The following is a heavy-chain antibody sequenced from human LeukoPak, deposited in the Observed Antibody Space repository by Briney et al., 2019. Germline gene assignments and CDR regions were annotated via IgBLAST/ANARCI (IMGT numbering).Heavy chain of an antibody. CDR2: ISSSSSAI. D-gene: IGHD3-22*01. J-gene: IGHJ6*02. Sequence: GGSLRLSCAASGFTFSFYTMNWVRQAPGKGLEWVSYISSSSSAIYYADSVKGRFTISRDNAKNSLYLQMNSLRVEDTAVYYCARDGYDTSGYYPTYYYYGLDVWGQGTTVTVPS. CDR3: ARDGYDTSGYYPTYYYYGLDV. CDR1: GFTFSFYT. V-gene: IGHV3-48*04.